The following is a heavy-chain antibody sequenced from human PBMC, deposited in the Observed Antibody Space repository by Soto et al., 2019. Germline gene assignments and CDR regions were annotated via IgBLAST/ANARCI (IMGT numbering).Heavy chain of an antibody. Sequence: GASVKVSCKASGYTFTSYYIHWVRQAPGQGLEWMGIINPNGGSRTYAQKFQGRVTMTRDTSTSSVYMELSSLRSEDTAVYYCARPGAAAGPEYYGMDVWGQGTTVTVSS. V-gene: IGHV1-46*01. J-gene: IGHJ6*02. CDR2: INPNGGSR. D-gene: IGHD6-13*01. CDR1: GYTFTSYY. CDR3: ARPGAAAGPEYYGMDV.